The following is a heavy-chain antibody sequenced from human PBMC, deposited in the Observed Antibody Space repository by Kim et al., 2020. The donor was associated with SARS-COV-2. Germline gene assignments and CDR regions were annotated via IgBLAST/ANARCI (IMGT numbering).Heavy chain of an antibody. V-gene: IGHV1-69*13. Sequence: SVKVSCKASGGTFSNYAISWVRQAPGQGLEWMGGIIPIFGTANYAQRFQGRVTITADESTSTAYMELSSLRSEDTAVYYCARGGYSSGFNYYYGMDVWGQGTTVTISS. D-gene: IGHD6-19*01. J-gene: IGHJ6*02. CDR3: ARGGYSSGFNYYYGMDV. CDR1: GGTFSNYA. CDR2: IIPIFGTA.